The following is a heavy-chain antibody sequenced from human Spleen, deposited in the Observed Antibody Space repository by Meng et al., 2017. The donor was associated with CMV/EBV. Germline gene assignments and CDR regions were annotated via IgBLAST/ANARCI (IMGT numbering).Heavy chain of an antibody. V-gene: IGHV4-31*02. CDR2: IYYTGAT. CDR3: ARELENSGWLYWFDS. J-gene: IGHJ5*01. CDR1: GYLSNRGHY. D-gene: IGHD6-19*01. Sequence: GYLSNRGHYLRWLRQHPGKGLEWIGYIYYTGATYYTPSLKSRVIISVDTSQGQFSLRLSSVTAADTAVYYCARELENSGWLYWFDSWGQGTLVTVSS.